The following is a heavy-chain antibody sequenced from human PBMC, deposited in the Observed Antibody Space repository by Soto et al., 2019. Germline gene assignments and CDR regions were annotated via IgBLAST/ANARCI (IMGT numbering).Heavy chain of an antibody. Sequence: PGGSLRLSCAASGFTLSDYYMSWIRQAPGKGLEWVSHISGSGNTIDYADSVKGRFTISRDNAKNSLYLQMNSLRDDDTAVFYCARGRYALDYWGQETRVTVSS. CDR3: ARGRYALDY. CDR1: GFTLSDYY. V-gene: IGHV3-11*01. J-gene: IGHJ4*02. D-gene: IGHD3-16*01. CDR2: ISGSGNTI.